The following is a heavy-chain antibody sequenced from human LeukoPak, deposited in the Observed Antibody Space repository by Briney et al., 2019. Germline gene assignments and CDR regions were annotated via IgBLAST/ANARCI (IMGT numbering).Heavy chain of an antibody. J-gene: IGHJ4*02. CDR1: GGSISSYY. CDR3: ARGKTWIQLWRRYYFDY. D-gene: IGHD5-18*01. V-gene: IGHV4-59*01. Sequence: SETLSLTCTVSGGSISSYYWSWIRQPPGKGLEWIGYIYYSGSTNYNPSLKSRVTISVDTSKNQFSLKLSSVTAADTAVYYCARGKTWIQLWRRYYFDYWGQGTLVTVSS. CDR2: IYYSGST.